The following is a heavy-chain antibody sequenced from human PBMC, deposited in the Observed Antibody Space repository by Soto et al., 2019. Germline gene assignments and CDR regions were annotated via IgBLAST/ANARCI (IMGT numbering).Heavy chain of an antibody. D-gene: IGHD6-13*01. CDR1: GGSFSGYY. Sequence: ETLSLTCAVYGGSFSGYYWSWIRQPPGKGLELIGEINHSGSTNYNPSLKSRVTISVDTSKNQFSLKLSSVTAADTAVYYCARNKREGQQLVRRGTGGMDVWGQGTTVTVYS. CDR3: ARNKREGQQLVRRGTGGMDV. CDR2: INHSGST. V-gene: IGHV4-34*01. J-gene: IGHJ6*02.